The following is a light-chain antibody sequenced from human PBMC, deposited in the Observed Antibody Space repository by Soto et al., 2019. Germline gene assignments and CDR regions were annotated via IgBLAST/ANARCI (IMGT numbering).Light chain of an antibody. CDR1: SGHSRYI. CDR2: LEGSGSY. V-gene: IGLV4-60*03. Sequence: QPVLTQSSSASASLGSSVKLTCTLSSGHSRYIIAWRQQQPGKAPRYLMKLEGSGSYNKGSGVPDRFSGSSSGADRYLTISNLQSEDEADYYCETWDSNSYWVFGGGTKLTVL. CDR3: ETWDSNSYWV. J-gene: IGLJ3*02.